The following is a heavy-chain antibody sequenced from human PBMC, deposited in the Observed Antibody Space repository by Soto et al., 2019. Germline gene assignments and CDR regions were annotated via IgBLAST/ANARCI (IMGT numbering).Heavy chain of an antibody. Sequence: QVQLVESGGGVVQPGRSLRLSCAASGFTFSSYGMHWVRQAPGKGLEWVAVISYDGSNKYYADSVKGRFTISRDNSKNTVFLEMDRLGGEGKGGYLCAKDPGGSWGDYWGQGTLVTVSS. CDR1: GFTFSSYG. J-gene: IGHJ4*02. D-gene: IGHD2-15*01. V-gene: IGHV3-30*18. CDR3: AKDPGGSWGDY. CDR2: ISYDGSNK.